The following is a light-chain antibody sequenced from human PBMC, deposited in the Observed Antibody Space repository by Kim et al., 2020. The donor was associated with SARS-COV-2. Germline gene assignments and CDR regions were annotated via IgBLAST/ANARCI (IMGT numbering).Light chain of an antibody. CDR1: QNVNTN. J-gene: IGKJ2*01. CDR3: QQYHNWPPRFT. CDR2: RAS. Sequence: EILVTQSPATLSVSPGERTTLSCKTSQNVNTNLAWYQQRPGQSPRLLMYRASTRATGTPARFSASGSGTEFTLSISNLQSEDIAIYYCQQYHNWPPRFTFGQGTKLEI. V-gene: IGKV3-15*01.